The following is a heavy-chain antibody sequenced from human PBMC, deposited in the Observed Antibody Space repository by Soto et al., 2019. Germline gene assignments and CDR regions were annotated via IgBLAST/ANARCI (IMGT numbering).Heavy chain of an antibody. Sequence: SVKVSCKASGGTFSSYAISWVRQAPGQGLEWMGGIIPIFGTANYAQKFQGRVTITADESTGTAYMELSSLRSEDTAVYYCASPSSYYGSGSYSDGMDVWGQGTTVTVSS. CDR1: GGTFSSYA. J-gene: IGHJ6*02. CDR2: IIPIFGTA. D-gene: IGHD3-10*01. V-gene: IGHV1-69*13. CDR3: ASPSSYYGSGSYSDGMDV.